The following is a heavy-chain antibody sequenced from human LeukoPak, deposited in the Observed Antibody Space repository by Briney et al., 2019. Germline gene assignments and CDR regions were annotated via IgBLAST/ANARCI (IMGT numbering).Heavy chain of an antibody. D-gene: IGHD3-22*01. J-gene: IGHJ4*02. Sequence: PSETLSLTCTVSGGSISSYYWRWIRQPAGKGLEWIGRIYTSGSTNYNPSLKSRVTMSVDTSKNQFSLMLSSLAAADTAVYYCARVKGYYYYDSSGSFDYWGQGTLVTVSS. V-gene: IGHV4-4*07. CDR2: IYTSGST. CDR3: ARVKGYYYYDSSGSFDY. CDR1: GGSISSYY.